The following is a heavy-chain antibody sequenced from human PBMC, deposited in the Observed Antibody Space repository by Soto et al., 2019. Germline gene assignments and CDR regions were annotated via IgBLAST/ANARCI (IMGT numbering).Heavy chain of an antibody. CDR3: ARNINPYSGSYYYYYGMDV. Sequence: PGESLKTSCKGSGYSFTSYWIGWVRQMPGKGLEWMGIIYPGDSDTRYSPSFQGQVTISADKSISTAYLQWSSLKASDTAMYYCARNINPYSGSYYYYYGMDVWGQGTTVTVSS. D-gene: IGHD1-26*01. J-gene: IGHJ6*02. CDR1: GYSFTSYW. CDR2: IYPGDSDT. V-gene: IGHV5-51*01.